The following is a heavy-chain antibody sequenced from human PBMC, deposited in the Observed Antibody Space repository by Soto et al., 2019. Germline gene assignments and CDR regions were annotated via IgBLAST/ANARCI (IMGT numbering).Heavy chain of an antibody. J-gene: IGHJ3*02. V-gene: IGHV4-30-4*01. D-gene: IGHD2-8*01. CDR1: GGSISSGDYY. CDR3: ARAGKLGYCTNGVCYTLLDAFDI. CDR2: IYYSGST. Sequence: QVQLQESGPGLVKPSQTLSLTCTVSGGSISSGDYYWSWIRQPPGKGLEWIGYIYYSGSTYYNPSLKSRVTTSVDTSKNQFSLKLSSVTAADTAVYYCARAGKLGYCTNGVCYTLLDAFDIWGQGTMVTVSS.